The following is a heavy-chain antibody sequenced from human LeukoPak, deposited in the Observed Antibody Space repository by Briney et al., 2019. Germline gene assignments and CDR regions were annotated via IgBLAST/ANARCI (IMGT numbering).Heavy chain of an antibody. Sequence: GGSLRLSCGASGFXFSSYAMSWVRQAPGKGQEWVSLASGGGSSRTYYADSVKGRFTISRDNSKNTLYLQMNALRAEDTAVYYCAKDLISAAGRGDFQHWGQGILVTVSS. CDR2: SGGGSSRT. J-gene: IGHJ1*01. D-gene: IGHD6-13*01. CDR1: GFXFSSYA. CDR3: AKDLISAAGRGDFQH. V-gene: IGHV3-23*01.